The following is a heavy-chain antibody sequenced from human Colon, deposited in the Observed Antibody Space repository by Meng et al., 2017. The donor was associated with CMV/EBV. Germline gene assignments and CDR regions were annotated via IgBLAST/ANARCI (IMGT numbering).Heavy chain of an antibody. CDR3: ARDTGTTGTGSLFDY. CDR2: IHTTDST. J-gene: IGHJ4*02. D-gene: IGHD1-1*01. Sequence: QVPLQASGPGLLKPSEPLPLTWTVSGCSIGSYYCNWMLQPDGKGLQWIGRIHTTDSTNYNPSLKSRVTISVDTSKNQFSLKLTSVTAADTAVYYCARDTGTTGTGSLFDYWGQGILVTVSS. CDR1: GCSIGSYY. V-gene: IGHV4-4*07.